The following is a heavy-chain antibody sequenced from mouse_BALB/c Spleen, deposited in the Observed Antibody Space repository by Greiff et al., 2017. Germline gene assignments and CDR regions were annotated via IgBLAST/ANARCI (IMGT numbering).Heavy chain of an antibody. CDR2: IDPANGNT. D-gene: IGHD4-1*01. CDR1: GFNIKDTY. J-gene: IGHJ2*01. V-gene: IGHV14-3*02. Sequence: EVKLMESGAELVKPGASVKLSCTASGFNIKDTYMHWVKQRPEQGLEWIGRIDPANGNTKYDPKFQGKATITADTSSNTAYLQLSSLTSEDTAVYYCASRTGLDYWGQGTTLTVSS. CDR3: ASRTGLDY.